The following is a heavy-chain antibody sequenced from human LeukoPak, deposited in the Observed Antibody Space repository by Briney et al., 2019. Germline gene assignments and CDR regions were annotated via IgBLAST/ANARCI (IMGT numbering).Heavy chain of an antibody. J-gene: IGHJ4*02. Sequence: PGGSLRLSCAASGFIFNDYYMSWIRQAPGKGLEWVSYISSSGSIIYYADSVKGRFTISRDNAKNTLYLQMNSLRVEDTAVYYCARDYRCSSTSCKDRTLDYWGQGTLVTVSS. CDR1: GFIFNDYY. CDR2: ISSSGSII. V-gene: IGHV3-11*01. D-gene: IGHD2-2*01. CDR3: ARDYRCSSTSCKDRTLDY.